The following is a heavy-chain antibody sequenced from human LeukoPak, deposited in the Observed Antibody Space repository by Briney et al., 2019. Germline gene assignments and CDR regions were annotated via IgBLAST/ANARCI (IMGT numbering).Heavy chain of an antibody. CDR3: ARGWLAETTVVTPYNY. CDR2: IIPLFGAA. V-gene: IGHV1-69*01. J-gene: IGHJ4*02. CDR1: IXFX. Sequence: IXFXINWVRQAPGQGLEWMGGIIPLFGAAKYAQKFQGRVTITAVESMSTAYMELSSLRSEDTAVYYCARGWLAETTVVTPYNYWGQGTLVTVSS. D-gene: IGHD4-23*01.